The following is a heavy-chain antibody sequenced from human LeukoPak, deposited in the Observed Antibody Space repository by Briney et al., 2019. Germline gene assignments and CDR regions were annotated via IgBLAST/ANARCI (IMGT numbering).Heavy chain of an antibody. Sequence: SETLSLTCTVSGYSISSGYYWGWIRQPPGKGLEWIGSIYHSGSTYYNPSLKSRVTISVDTPKNQFSLKLSSVTAADTAVYYCARDLRWSDAFDIWGQGTMVTVSS. V-gene: IGHV4-38-2*02. D-gene: IGHD5-24*01. CDR1: GYSISSGYY. CDR3: ARDLRWSDAFDI. J-gene: IGHJ3*02. CDR2: IYHSGST.